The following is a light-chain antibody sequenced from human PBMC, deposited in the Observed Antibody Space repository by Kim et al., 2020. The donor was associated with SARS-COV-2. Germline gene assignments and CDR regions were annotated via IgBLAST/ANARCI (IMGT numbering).Light chain of an antibody. Sequence: DIQMTQSPSSLSASVGDRVTITCRASQDISTWLAWYQQKPGKPPKSLIYAASSLQSGVPSRFSGSGSGTDFTLTISSLQPEDFAIYYCQQYNHYPLTFGGGTKVDIK. CDR3: QQYNHYPLT. CDR2: AAS. CDR1: QDISTW. V-gene: IGKV1D-16*01. J-gene: IGKJ4*01.